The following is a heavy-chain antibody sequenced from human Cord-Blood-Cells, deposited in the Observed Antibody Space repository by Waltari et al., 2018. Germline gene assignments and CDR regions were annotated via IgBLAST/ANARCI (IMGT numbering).Heavy chain of an antibody. CDR1: GYTFSSCD. CDR2: MNPNSGNT. J-gene: IGHJ3*02. Sequence: QVQRVQSGAEVKKPGASVKVACKAAGYTFSSCDFNWVGQATGQGLEWMGWMNPNSGNTGYAQKFQGRVTITRNTSISTAYMELSSLRSEDTAVYYCLYCGGDCYAFDIWGQGTMVTVSS. V-gene: IGHV1-8*03. D-gene: IGHD2-21*02. CDR3: LYCGGDCYAFDI.